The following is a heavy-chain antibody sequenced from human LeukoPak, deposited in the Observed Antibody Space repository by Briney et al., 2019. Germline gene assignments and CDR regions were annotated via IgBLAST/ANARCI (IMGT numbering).Heavy chain of an antibody. V-gene: IGHV1-8*01. CDR2: MNPNSGNT. Sequence: GASVKVSCKASGYTFTSYDINWVRQATGQGREWMGWMNPNSGNTGYAQKLQGRVTMTRNTSISTAYMELSSLRSEDTAVYYCARGLVYSSGWYSGYYYYYGMDVWGQGTTVTVSS. J-gene: IGHJ6*02. CDR3: ARGLVYSSGWYSGYYYYYGMDV. CDR1: GYTFTSYD. D-gene: IGHD6-19*01.